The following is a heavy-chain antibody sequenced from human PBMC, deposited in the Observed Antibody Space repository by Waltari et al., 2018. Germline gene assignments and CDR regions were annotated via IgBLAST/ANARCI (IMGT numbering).Heavy chain of an antibody. D-gene: IGHD3-9*01. CDR3: AQRYFSNFDY. CDR1: GFSLTTGSVA. CDR2: IYGNDDK. V-gene: IGHV2-5*01. Sequence: QITLKESGPTLMKPTQTLTLTCAFSGFSLTTGSVAVGWIRQPPGKAPEWLALIYGNDDKKYSPSLRSRLTITKDSSENQVVLTMTNVDPVDTATYYCAQRYFSNFDYWGQGTLVTVSS. J-gene: IGHJ4*02.